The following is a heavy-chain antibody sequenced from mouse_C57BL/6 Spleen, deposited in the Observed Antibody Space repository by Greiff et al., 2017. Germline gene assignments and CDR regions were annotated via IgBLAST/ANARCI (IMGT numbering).Heavy chain of an antibody. Sequence: VQLQQSGPELVKPGASVKLSCKASGYTFTSYDINWVQQRPGQGLEWIGWIYPRDGSTKYNEKFKGKATLTVDTSSSTAYMELHSLTSEDSAVYFCARWDGPYAMDYWGQGTSVTVSS. J-gene: IGHJ4*01. CDR2: IYPRDGST. CDR3: ARWDGPYAMDY. CDR1: GYTFTSYD. V-gene: IGHV1-85*01. D-gene: IGHD2-3*01.